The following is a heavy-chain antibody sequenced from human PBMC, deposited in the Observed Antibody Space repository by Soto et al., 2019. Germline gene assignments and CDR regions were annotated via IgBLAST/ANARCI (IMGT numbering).Heavy chain of an antibody. J-gene: IGHJ4*02. CDR3: ARGLRNYYDRSGLHY. V-gene: IGHV3-48*03. CDR2: ISYTGSTI. Sequence: GGSLRLSCVGSEFTFSNYEMNWVRQAPGKGLEWVSYISYTGSTIYYADSVRGRFTISRDNSKNSLYLQMNSLRAEDTAVYYCARGLRNYYDRSGLHYWGQGILVTVSS. D-gene: IGHD3-22*01. CDR1: EFTFSNYE.